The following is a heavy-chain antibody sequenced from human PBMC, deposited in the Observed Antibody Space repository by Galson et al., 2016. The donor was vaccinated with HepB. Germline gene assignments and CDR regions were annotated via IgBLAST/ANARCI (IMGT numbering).Heavy chain of an antibody. CDR1: GDSVSSSNAA. Sequence: CAISGDSVSSSNAAWNWIRQSPSRGLEWLGRTYFRSTWSSDYAASVRSRLTIQSDMSKNQFSLHLRSTTPDDTAVYYCASDGESSFDLWGQGTLVTVSS. CDR2: TYFRSTWSS. J-gene: IGHJ4*02. D-gene: IGHD3-10*01. CDR3: ASDGESSFDL. V-gene: IGHV6-1*01.